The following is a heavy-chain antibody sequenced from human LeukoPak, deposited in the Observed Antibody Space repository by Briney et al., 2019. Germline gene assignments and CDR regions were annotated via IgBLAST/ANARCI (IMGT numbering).Heavy chain of an antibody. D-gene: IGHD5-18*01. V-gene: IGHV4-39*07. CDR1: GGSISSSSYY. J-gene: IGHJ5*02. CDR3: ARGKSYGYRAHWFDP. Sequence: SETLSLTCTLSGGSISSSSYYWGWIRQHPGEGLEWIGSIYYSGSPYYNPSRKIRVTISVDTSKNQFSLKLSSVIAADTAVFYCARGKSYGYRAHWFDPWGQGTLVTVSS. CDR2: IYYSGSP.